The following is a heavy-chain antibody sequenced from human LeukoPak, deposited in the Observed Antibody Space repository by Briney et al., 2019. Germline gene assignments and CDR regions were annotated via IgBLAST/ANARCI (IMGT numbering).Heavy chain of an antibody. V-gene: IGHV3-21*01. CDR1: GFTFSSYS. D-gene: IGHD3-22*01. CDR3: ARDGGYYDSSGYYRDYYYYYVMDV. Sequence: AGGSLRLSCAASGFTFSSYSMNWVRQAPGKGLEWVSSISSSSSYIYYADSVKGRFTISRDNAKNSLYLQMNSLRAEDTAVYYCARDGGYYDSSGYYRDYYYYYVMDVWGQGTTVTVSS. J-gene: IGHJ6*02. CDR2: ISSSSSYI.